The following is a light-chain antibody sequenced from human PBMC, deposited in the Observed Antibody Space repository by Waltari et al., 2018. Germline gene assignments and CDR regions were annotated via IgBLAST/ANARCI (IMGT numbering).Light chain of an antibody. J-gene: IGKJ1*01. CDR1: QSVSSN. V-gene: IGKV3-15*01. CDR2: GAS. Sequence: EIVMTQSPATLSVSPGERATRSCRASQSVSSNLAWYQQKPGQAPRLLIYGASTRATGIPARFSGSGSGKEFTLTISSMQSEDFAVYYCQQYNNWVTFGQGTKVEIK. CDR3: QQYNNWVT.